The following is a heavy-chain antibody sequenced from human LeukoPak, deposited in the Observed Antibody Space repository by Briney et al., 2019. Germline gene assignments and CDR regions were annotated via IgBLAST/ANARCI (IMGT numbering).Heavy chain of an antibody. D-gene: IGHD6-19*01. CDR1: GFTFSSYG. V-gene: IGHV3-30*18. J-gene: IGHJ5*02. CDR2: ISYDGSNK. CDR3: AKDRTGSWPGEWFDP. Sequence: PGGSLRLSCAASGFTFSSYGMHWVRQAPGKGLEWVAVISYDGSNKYYADSVKGRFTISRDNSKNTLYLQMNSLRAEDTAVYYCAKDRTGSWPGEWFDPWGQGTLVTVSS.